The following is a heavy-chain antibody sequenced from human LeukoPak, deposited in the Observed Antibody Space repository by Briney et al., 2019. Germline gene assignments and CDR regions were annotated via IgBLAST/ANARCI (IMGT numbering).Heavy chain of an antibody. CDR1: GGSVSSSSYY. J-gene: IGHJ4*01. V-gene: IGHV4-61*01. D-gene: IGHD5-18*01. CDR2: IYYSGST. Sequence: SETLSLTCTVSGGSVSSSSYYWSWIRQPPGKGLEWLGYIYYSGSTNYNPSLKSRVTISVDTSKNQFSLKLSSVTAADTAVYYCARDQGNSYGGGGHIDYWGQGTLVTVSS. CDR3: ARDQGNSYGGGGHIDY.